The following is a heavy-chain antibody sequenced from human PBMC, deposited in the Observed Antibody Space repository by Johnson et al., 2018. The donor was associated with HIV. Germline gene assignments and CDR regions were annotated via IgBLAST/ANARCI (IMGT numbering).Heavy chain of an antibody. CDR2: ISGSGGST. D-gene: IGHD6-6*01. CDR1: GFTVSSNY. CDR3: ARGRSSSSTAAFDI. V-gene: IGHV3-23*04. Sequence: VQLVESGGGLVQPGGSLRLSCAASGFTVSSNYMSWVRQAPGKGLEWVSVISGSGGSTYYADSVKGRFTISRDNSKNTLYLQMNSLRAEDTAVYYCARGRSSSSTAAFDIWGQGTMVTVSS. J-gene: IGHJ3*02.